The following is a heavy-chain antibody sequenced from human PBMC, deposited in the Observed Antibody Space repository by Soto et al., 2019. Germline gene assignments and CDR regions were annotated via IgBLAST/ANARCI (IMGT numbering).Heavy chain of an antibody. Sequence: QVQLVESGGGVVQPGRSLRLSCAASGFTFSSYAMHWVRQAPGKGLEWVAVISYDGSNKYYADSVKGRFTISRDNSKNTLYLQMNSLRAEDTAVYYCARNDYYDSSGYYPYYYGMDVWGQGTTVTVS. V-gene: IGHV3-30-3*01. CDR1: GFTFSSYA. CDR2: ISYDGSNK. CDR3: ARNDYYDSSGYYPYYYGMDV. D-gene: IGHD3-22*01. J-gene: IGHJ6*02.